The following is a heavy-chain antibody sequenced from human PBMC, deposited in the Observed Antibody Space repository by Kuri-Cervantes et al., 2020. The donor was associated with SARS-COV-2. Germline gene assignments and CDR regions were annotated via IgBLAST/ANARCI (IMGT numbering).Heavy chain of an antibody. Sequence: GESLKISCVGSGFSFNHYSMNWVRQAPGKGQEWIAYITSFSGSIYYADSVKGRFTISRDNAKNSLYLQMDSLSAEDTAVYYCARDDRTGHFDVWGQGAMVTVSS. CDR2: ITSFSGSI. D-gene: IGHD3-10*01. CDR1: GFSFNHYS. V-gene: IGHV3-48*01. CDR3: ARDDRTGHFDV. J-gene: IGHJ3*01.